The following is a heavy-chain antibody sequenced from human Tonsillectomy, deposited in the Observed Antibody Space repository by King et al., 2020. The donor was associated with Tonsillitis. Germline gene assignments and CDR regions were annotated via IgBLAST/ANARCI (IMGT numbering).Heavy chain of an antibody. CDR3: ARDGGTLYGMDV. CDR1: GYTFITYG. Sequence: VQLVESGAEVKKPGASVKVSCKASGYTFITYGLSWVRQAPGQGLEWMGWISAYNGNTNYAQKLQGRVTMTTDTSTSKAYMELRSLTSDDSAVYYCARDGGTLYGMDVWGQGTTVTGSS. D-gene: IGHD3-16*01. J-gene: IGHJ6*02. V-gene: IGHV1-18*01. CDR2: ISAYNGNT.